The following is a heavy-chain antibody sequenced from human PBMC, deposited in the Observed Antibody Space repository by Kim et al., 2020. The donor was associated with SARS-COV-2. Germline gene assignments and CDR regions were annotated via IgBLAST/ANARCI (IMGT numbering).Heavy chain of an antibody. J-gene: IGHJ6*02. Sequence: GGSLRLSCAASGFTFSSYWMHWVRQAPGKGLVWVSRINSDGSSTSYADSVKGRFTISRDNAKNTLYLQMNSLRAEDTAVYYCAREWLVRRYYYYGMDVWGQGTTVTVSS. CDR1: GFTFSSYW. V-gene: IGHV3-74*01. D-gene: IGHD6-19*01. CDR2: INSDGSST. CDR3: AREWLVRRYYYYGMDV.